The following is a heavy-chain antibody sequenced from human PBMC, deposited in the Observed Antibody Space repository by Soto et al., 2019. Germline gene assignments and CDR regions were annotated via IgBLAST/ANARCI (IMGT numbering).Heavy chain of an antibody. CDR2: IYWDDDK. CDR1: GFSRTTSAEG. J-gene: IGHJ4*02. CDR3: AHRPDGSANILAY. Sequence: QITLKESGPTLVKPTQTLTLTCTSSGFSRTTSAEGVGWVRQPPGNALEWLALIYWDDDKRYSPSLKSRLTITKDTYKNQGVLTMTNMGPEDTATYYCAHRPDGSANILAYWGQGILVTVSS. V-gene: IGHV2-5*02. D-gene: IGHD3-9*01.